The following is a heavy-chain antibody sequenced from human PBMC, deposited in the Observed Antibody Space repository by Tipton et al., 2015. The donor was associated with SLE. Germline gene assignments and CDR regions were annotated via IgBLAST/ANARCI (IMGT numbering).Heavy chain of an antibody. CDR2: LYDSGST. CDR1: GYSISSGYY. CDR3: ARGVVGAMDGYYYGMDV. J-gene: IGHJ6*02. V-gene: IGHV4-38-2*01. D-gene: IGHD1-26*01. Sequence: TLSLTCVVSGYSISSGYYWGWIRQSPGKGLEWIGSLYDSGSTYYNPSLKSRVTISVDTSKNQFSLKLRSVTAADTAVYYCARGVVGAMDGYYYGMDVWGQGTTVTVSS.